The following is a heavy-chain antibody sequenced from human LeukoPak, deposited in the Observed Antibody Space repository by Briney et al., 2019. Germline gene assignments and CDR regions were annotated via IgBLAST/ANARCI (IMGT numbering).Heavy chain of an antibody. J-gene: IGHJ4*02. Sequence: PGGSLRLSCAASGFTFRTYGMNWVRQAPGKGLEWISYINSDSDTVYYSNSVEGRFTISRDNAKNSLYLQMNSLRAEDTAVYYCARDRVLRARGAPGYWGQGTLVTVSS. D-gene: IGHD4-17*01. CDR2: INSDSDTV. V-gene: IGHV3-48*04. CDR1: GFTFRTYG. CDR3: ARDRVLRARGAPGY.